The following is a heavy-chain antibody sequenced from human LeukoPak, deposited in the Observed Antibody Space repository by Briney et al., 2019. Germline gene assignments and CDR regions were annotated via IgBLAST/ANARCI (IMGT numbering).Heavy chain of an antibody. Sequence: PSETLSLTCAVYGGSFSSYYWSWIRQPPGKGLEWIGYIYYSGSTNYNPSLKSRVTISVDTSKNQFSLKLSSVTAADTAVYYCASNLTGADYWGQGTLVTVSS. CDR1: GGSFSSYY. J-gene: IGHJ4*02. CDR3: ASNLTGADY. D-gene: IGHD7-27*01. V-gene: IGHV4-59*01. CDR2: IYYSGST.